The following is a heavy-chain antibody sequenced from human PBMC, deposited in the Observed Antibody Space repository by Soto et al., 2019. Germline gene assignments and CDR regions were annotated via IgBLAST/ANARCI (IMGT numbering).Heavy chain of an antibody. V-gene: IGHV1-2*04. CDR1: GYTFTGYY. CDR3: VRSPVMISSPSGMDV. J-gene: IGHJ6*02. D-gene: IGHD3-16*01. Sequence: ASVKVSCKASGYTFTGYYMHWVRQAPGQGLEWMGWINPNSGGTNYAQKFQGWVTMTRDTSISTAYMELSRLRSDDTAVYYCVRSPVMISSPSGMDVWGQGTTVTVSS. CDR2: INPNSGGT.